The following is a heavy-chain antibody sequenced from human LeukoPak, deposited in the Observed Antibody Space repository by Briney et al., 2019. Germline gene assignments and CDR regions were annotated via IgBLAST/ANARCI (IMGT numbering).Heavy chain of an antibody. Sequence: ASVKVSCKASGYTFTSYGTSWVRQAPGQGLEWMGWISAYNGNTNYAQKLQGRVTMTTDTSTSTAYMELRSLRSDDTAVYYCARELIAVAGTSYDYWGQGTLVTVSS. J-gene: IGHJ4*02. CDR3: ARELIAVAGTSYDY. D-gene: IGHD6-19*01. CDR1: GYTFTSYG. V-gene: IGHV1-18*04. CDR2: ISAYNGNT.